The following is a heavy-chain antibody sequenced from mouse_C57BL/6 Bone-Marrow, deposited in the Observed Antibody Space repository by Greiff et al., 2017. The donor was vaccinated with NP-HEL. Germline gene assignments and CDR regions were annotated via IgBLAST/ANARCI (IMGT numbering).Heavy chain of an antibody. CDR1: GYTITDYY. V-gene: IGHV1-26*01. J-gene: IGHJ2*01. Sequence: EVQLQQSGPELVKPGASVKISCKASGYTITDYYMNWVKQSHGKRLEWIGDINPNNGGTRYNQKLKGKATLSVDNASSTAYMGLRSLAAEDPAVYYCAYPYLWGKGTTLTVAS. D-gene: IGHD5-1*01. CDR3: AYPYL. CDR2: INPNNGGT.